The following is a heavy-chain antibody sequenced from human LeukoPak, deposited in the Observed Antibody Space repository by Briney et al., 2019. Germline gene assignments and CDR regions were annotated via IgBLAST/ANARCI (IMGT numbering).Heavy chain of an antibody. CDR1: GFTFSLYE. CDR2: ISSRQTYI. V-gene: IGHV3-21*01. CDR3: ARAYCGGDCSDGAFDI. J-gene: IGHJ3*02. Sequence: TGGSLRLSCAASGFTFSLYEMNWVRQAPVKGLEWVSSISSRQTYIYYADSLEGRFTISRDNTKNSLHLQMNSLRAEDTAVYYCARAYCGGDCSDGAFDIWGQGTMVTVSS. D-gene: IGHD2-21*02.